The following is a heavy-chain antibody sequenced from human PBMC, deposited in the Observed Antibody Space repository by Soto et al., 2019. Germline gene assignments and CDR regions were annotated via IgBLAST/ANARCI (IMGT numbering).Heavy chain of an antibody. V-gene: IGHV4-30-2*01. Sequence: SETLSLTCAFSGGSISSGGYSWSWIRQPPGKGLEWIGYIYHSGSTYYNPSLKSRVTISVDRSKNQFSLKLSSVTAADTAVYYCAWGGHCTNGVCSALDYWGQGTQVTVPS. CDR1: GGSISSGGYS. CDR3: AWGGHCTNGVCSALDY. D-gene: IGHD2-8*01. CDR2: IYHSGST. J-gene: IGHJ4*02.